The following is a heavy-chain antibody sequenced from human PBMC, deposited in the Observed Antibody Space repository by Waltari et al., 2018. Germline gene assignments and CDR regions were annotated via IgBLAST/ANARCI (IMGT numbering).Heavy chain of an antibody. CDR3: ARSPYYDSSGPYFDY. Sequence: EVQLVQSGAEVKKPGESLKISCKGSGYSFTSYWIAWVRQMPGKGLEWMGFIYPQDSDTRYSPSFQGQVTISADKSITTAYLQWSSLKASDTATYYCARSPYYDSSGPYFDYWGQGTLVTVSS. CDR1: GYSFTSYW. CDR2: IYPQDSDT. V-gene: IGHV5-51*01. J-gene: IGHJ4*02. D-gene: IGHD3-22*01.